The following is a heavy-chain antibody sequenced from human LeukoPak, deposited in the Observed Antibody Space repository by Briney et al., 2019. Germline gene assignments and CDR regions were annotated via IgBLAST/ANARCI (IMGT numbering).Heavy chain of an antibody. V-gene: IGHV4-59*01. CDR1: GGSISSYY. J-gene: IGHJ4*02. CDR2: IYYSGST. D-gene: IGHD7-27*01. CDR3: ARSLGKLDY. Sequence: PSETLSLTCTVSGGSISSYYWSWIRQPPGKGPEWIGYIYYSGSTNYNPSLKSRVTISVDTSKNQFSLKLSSVTAADTAVYYCARSLGKLDYWGQGTLVTVSS.